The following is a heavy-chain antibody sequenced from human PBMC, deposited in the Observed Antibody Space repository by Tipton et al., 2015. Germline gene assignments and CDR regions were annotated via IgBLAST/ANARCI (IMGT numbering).Heavy chain of an antibody. J-gene: IGHJ6*02. CDR2: IYYDGST. CDR3: ARAVPGESFYDFWSGYRGPYYGMDV. V-gene: IGHV4-61*01. D-gene: IGHD3-3*01. Sequence: LRLSCTVSGGSVSSGNYYWSWIRQPPGKGLEWIGFIYYDGSTNYNPSLTSRIIISVDMSKNQFSLKLTSVTAADTAVYYCARAVPGESFYDFWSGYRGPYYGMDVWGQGTTVTVSS. CDR1: GGSVSSGNYY.